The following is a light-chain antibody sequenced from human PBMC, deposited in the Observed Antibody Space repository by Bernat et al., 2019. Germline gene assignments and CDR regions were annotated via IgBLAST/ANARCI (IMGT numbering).Light chain of an antibody. Sequence: EIVLTQSPATLSVSPGERVTLSCRASQGVNSNLAWYQQRSGQAPRLLIYGASTRAAGVPARFSGSGSGTDFTLTVTSLQSEDFVLYYFQQYNNWPITFGQGTRLDIK. J-gene: IGKJ5*01. CDR3: QQYNNWPIT. V-gene: IGKV3-15*01. CDR2: GAS. CDR1: QGVNSN.